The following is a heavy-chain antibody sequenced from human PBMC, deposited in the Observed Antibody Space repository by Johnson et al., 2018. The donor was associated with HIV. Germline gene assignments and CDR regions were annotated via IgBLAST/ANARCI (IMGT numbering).Heavy chain of an antibody. Sequence: QVQLVESGGGVVQPGRSLRLSCAASGFTFSSYAMHWVRQAPGKGLEWVAVISYDGSNKYYADSVKGRFTISRDNSKNTLYLQMNSLRAEDTAVYYCAKAQAFRGAFDFWGQGTMVTVSS. V-gene: IGHV3-30-3*01. CDR1: GFTFSSYA. J-gene: IGHJ3*01. CDR3: AKAQAFRGAFDF. CDR2: ISYDGSNK. D-gene: IGHD2/OR15-2a*01.